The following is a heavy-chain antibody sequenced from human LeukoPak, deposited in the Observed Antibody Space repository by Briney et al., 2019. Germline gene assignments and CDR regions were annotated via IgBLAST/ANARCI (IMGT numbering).Heavy chain of an antibody. CDR3: ARGGYFDL. Sequence: PSETLSLTCAVYGGSFSGYFWSWIRQPPGKGLEWIGEINHSGRTNYNPSLNRRVTVSVDTSKNQFSLKLRSPTAADTAVYYCARGGYFDLWGRGTLVTVSS. J-gene: IGHJ2*01. V-gene: IGHV4-34*01. CDR1: GGSFSGYF. CDR2: INHSGRT.